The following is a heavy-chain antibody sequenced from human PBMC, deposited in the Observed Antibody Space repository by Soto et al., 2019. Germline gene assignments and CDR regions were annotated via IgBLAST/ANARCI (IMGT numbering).Heavy chain of an antibody. CDR2: INAGNGNT. Sequence: ASVKVSCKASGYTFTSYAMHWVHQAPGQRLEWMGWINAGNGNTKYSQKFQGRVTITRDTSASTAYMELSSLRSEDTAVYYCARAKMKYSGWFSDHNDYWGQGTLVTVSS. D-gene: IGHD6-19*01. J-gene: IGHJ4*02. V-gene: IGHV1-3*01. CDR1: GYTFTSYA. CDR3: ARAKMKYSGWFSDHNDY.